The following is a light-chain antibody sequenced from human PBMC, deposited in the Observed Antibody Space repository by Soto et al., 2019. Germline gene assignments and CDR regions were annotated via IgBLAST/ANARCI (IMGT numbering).Light chain of an antibody. CDR3: QQYNNWPRT. V-gene: IGKV3-15*01. J-gene: IGKJ1*01. Sequence: EIVMKQSPATLSVSQGERATLSCRASQSVSSNLAWYQQKPGQAPRLLIYDASTRATGIPARFSGSGSGTEFTLTISSLQSEDFAVYYCQQYNNWPRTFGQGTMVDIK. CDR1: QSVSSN. CDR2: DAS.